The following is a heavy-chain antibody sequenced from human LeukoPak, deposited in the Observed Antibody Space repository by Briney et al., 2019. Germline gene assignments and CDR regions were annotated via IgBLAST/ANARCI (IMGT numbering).Heavy chain of an antibody. V-gene: IGHV4-39*01. J-gene: IGHJ4*02. CDR3: ARHRITMVRGAFDY. CDR2: IYYSGST. D-gene: IGHD3-10*01. Sequence: SETLSLTCTVSGGPISSSSYYWGWIRQPPGKGLEWIGSIYYSGSTYYNPSLKSRVTISVDTSKNQFSLKLSSVTAADTAVYYCARHRITMVRGAFDYWGQGTLVTVSS. CDR1: GGPISSSSYY.